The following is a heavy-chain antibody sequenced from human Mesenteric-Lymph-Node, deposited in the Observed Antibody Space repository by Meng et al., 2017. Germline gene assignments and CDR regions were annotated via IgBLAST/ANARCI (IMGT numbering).Heavy chain of an antibody. CDR3: AQIPDSGSYYLIPYFDY. J-gene: IGHJ4*02. Sequence: GQLVESGGRLVQPGGSLRLSCAASGFTFSSYSMNWVRQAPGKGLEWVSSISSSSSYIYYADSVKGRFTISRDNAKNSLYLQMNSLRAEDTAVYYCAQIPDSGSYYLIPYFDYWGQGTLVTVSS. V-gene: IGHV3-21*04. D-gene: IGHD1-26*01. CDR1: GFTFSSYS. CDR2: ISSSSSYI.